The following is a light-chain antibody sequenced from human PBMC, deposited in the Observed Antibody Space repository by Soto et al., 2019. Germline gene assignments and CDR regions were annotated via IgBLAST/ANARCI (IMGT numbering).Light chain of an antibody. CDR3: AAWDDSLNGPV. V-gene: IGLV1-36*01. CDR1: SSNIGNNA. J-gene: IGLJ3*02. Sequence: QSVLTQPPSVSEAPRQRVTISCSGSSSNIGNNAVNWYQQLPGKAPKLLIYYGDLLPSGVSDRFSGSKSGTSASLAISELQSEDEADYYCAAWDDSLNGPVFGGGTQLTVL. CDR2: YGD.